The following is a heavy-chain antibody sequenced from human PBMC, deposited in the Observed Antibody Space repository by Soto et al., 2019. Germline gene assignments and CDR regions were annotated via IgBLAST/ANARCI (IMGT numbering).Heavy chain of an antibody. CDR2: IYSGGTT. CDR3: ARHDWFDP. V-gene: IGHV3-53*01. Sequence: PGGSLRLSCAVSGFTVSSHYMSWVRQAPGKGLEWVSVIYSGGTTYYADSVKGRFTISRDYSKNTLYLQMNSLRAEDTAVYYCARHDWFDPWGQGTLVTVSS. CDR1: GFTVSSHY. J-gene: IGHJ5*02.